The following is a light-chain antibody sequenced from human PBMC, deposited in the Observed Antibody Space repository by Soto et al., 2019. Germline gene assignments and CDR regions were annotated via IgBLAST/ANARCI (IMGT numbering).Light chain of an antibody. CDR2: KAS. CDR1: QNIDSG. V-gene: IGKV1-5*03. CDR3: PQYHFVWT. Sequence: DIQMTQSPSTLSASVGDRVTITCRASQNIDSGLAWYKQTPGKAPKLLIYKASTLESGVPLRFSGRGSGTEFTLTITRLQPDDFATEYCPQYHFVWTFGQGTRVEIK. J-gene: IGKJ1*01.